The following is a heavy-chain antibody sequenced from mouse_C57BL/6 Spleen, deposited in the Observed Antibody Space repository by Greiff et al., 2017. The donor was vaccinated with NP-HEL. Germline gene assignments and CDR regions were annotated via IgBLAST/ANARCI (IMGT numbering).Heavy chain of an antibody. D-gene: IGHD2-4*01. J-gene: IGHJ3*01. V-gene: IGHV7-3*01. CDR3: ARPPFYDYGGAWFAY. CDR2: IRNKANGYTT. CDR1: GFTFTDYY. Sequence: EVNLVESGGGLVQPGGSLSLSCAASGFTFTDYYMSWVRQPPGKALEWLGFIRNKANGYTTEYSASVKGRFTISRDNSQSILYLQMNALRAEDSATYYCARPPFYDYGGAWFAYWGQGTLVTVSA.